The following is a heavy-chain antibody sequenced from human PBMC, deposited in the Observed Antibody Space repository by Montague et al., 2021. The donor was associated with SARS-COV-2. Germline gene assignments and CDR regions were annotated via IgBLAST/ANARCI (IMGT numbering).Heavy chain of an antibody. D-gene: IGHD6-13*01. CDR1: GDSINTYY. CDR3: ARQAAGSYFYYGVDV. Sequence: SETLSLTCTVSGDSINTYYWNWIRQPPGKGLEWLGSIFYTGSTXXXPSXXXRVTISLDTSKNQFFLKVTSVTAADTAVYYCARQAAGSYFYYGVDVWGQGTTVTVPS. J-gene: IGHJ6*02. V-gene: IGHV4-59*12. CDR2: IFYTGST.